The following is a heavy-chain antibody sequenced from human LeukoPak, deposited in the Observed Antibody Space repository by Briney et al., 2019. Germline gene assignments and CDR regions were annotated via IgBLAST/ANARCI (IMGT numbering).Heavy chain of an antibody. D-gene: IGHD2-15*01. V-gene: IGHV3-7*01. CDR3: ARIQTSSGASHYYFDY. CDR1: GFTFSSYW. J-gene: IGHJ4*02. Sequence: GGSLRLSCAASGFTFSSYWMSWVRQAPGKGLEWVANIKQDGSEKYYVDSVKGRFTISRDNAKNSLYLQMNSLRAEDTAVYYCARIQTSSGASHYYFDYWGQGSLVTVSS. CDR2: IKQDGSEK.